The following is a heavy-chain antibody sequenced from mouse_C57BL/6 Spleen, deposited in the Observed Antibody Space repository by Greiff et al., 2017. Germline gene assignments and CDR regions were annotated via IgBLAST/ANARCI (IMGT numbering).Heavy chain of an antibody. J-gene: IGHJ2*01. Sequence: QVQLQQSGAELVKPGASVKISCKASGYAFSSYWMNWVKQRPGKGLEWIGQIYPGDGDTNYTGKFKGKATLTADKSSSTAYMQLSSLTSEDSAVYFGARAWADYGSSYSYFDYWGQGTTLTVSS. CDR3: ARAWADYGSSYSYFDY. V-gene: IGHV1-80*01. D-gene: IGHD1-1*01. CDR1: GYAFSSYW. CDR2: IYPGDGDT.